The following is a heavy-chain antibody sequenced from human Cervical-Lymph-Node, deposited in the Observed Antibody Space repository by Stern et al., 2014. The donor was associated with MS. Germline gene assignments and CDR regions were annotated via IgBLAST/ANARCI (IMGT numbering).Heavy chain of an antibody. V-gene: IGHV7-4-1*02. CDR1: GYTFTTYS. Sequence: QVQLVQSGSELKEPGASVKLSCKTSGYTFTTYSMNWVRQAPGQGLEWLGWINTNTGNPAYAQGFTGRFVFSLDASVSPACLQIRSLRPEDAAVYYCARGAIGARPRVYGFDIWGQGTTVTVS. CDR2: INTNTGNP. CDR3: ARGAIGARPRVYGFDI. D-gene: IGHD6-6*01. J-gene: IGHJ3*02.